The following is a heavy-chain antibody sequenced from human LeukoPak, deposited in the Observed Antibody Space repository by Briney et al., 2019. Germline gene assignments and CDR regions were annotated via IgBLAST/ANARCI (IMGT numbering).Heavy chain of an antibody. CDR1: GFTFSSYW. D-gene: IGHD2-15*01. CDR3: AREIPWEDIVVVVAKDGFDY. CDR2: IKQDGSEK. Sequence: PGGSLRLSCAASGFTFSSYWMSWVRQAPGKGLEWVANIKQDGSEKYYVDSVKGRFTISRDNAKNSLYLQMNSLRAEDTAVYYCAREIPWEDIVVVVAKDGFDYWGQGTLVTVSS. J-gene: IGHJ4*02. V-gene: IGHV3-7*01.